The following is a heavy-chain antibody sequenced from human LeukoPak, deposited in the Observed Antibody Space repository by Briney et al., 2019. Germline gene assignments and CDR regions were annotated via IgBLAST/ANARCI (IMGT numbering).Heavy chain of an antibody. CDR1: GFTFSSYS. V-gene: IGHV3-21*01. CDR2: ISSSSSYI. J-gene: IGHJ4*02. CDR3: ARARQYYDILTGGSRFVFDY. D-gene: IGHD3-9*01. Sequence: PGGSLRLSCAASGFTFSSYSMNWVRQAPGKGLEWVSSISSSSSYIYYADSVKGRFTISRDNAKNSLYLQMNSLRAEDTAVYYCARARQYYDILTGGSRFVFDYWGQGTLVTVSS.